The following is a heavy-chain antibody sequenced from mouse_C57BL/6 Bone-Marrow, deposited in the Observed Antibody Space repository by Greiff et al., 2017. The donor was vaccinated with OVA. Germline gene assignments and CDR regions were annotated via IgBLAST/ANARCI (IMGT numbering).Heavy chain of an antibody. J-gene: IGHJ4*01. V-gene: IGHV2-5*01. CDR2: IWRGGST. CDR1: GFSLTSYG. CDR3: AKKGNAYYYAMDY. Sequence: VKLMESGPGLVQPSQSLSITCTVSGFSLTSYGVHWVRQSPGKGLEWLGVIWRGGSTDYNAAFMSRLSITKDNSKSQVFFKMNSLQADDTAIYYCAKKGNAYYYAMDYWGQGTSVTVSS.